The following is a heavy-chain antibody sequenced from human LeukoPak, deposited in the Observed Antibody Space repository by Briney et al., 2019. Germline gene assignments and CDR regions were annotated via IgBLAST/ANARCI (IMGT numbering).Heavy chain of an antibody. CDR1: GYTFTSYY. D-gene: IGHD2-2*01. CDR3: ARELTTERYCSSTSCQPRDYYYYMDV. CDR2: INPSGGST. J-gene: IGHJ6*03. Sequence: ASVKVSCKASGYTFTSYYMHWVRQAPGQGLEWMGIINPSGGSTSYAQKFQGRVTMTRDTSTSTVYMELSSLRSEDTAVYYCARELTTERYCSSTSCQPRDYYYYMDVWGKGTTVTVSS. V-gene: IGHV1-46*01.